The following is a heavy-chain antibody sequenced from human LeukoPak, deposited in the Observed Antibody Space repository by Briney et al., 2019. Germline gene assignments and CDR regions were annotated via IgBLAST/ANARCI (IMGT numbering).Heavy chain of an antibody. CDR1: GFTFSSYA. D-gene: IGHD6-13*01. CDR2: ISYDGSNK. V-gene: IGHV3-30-3*01. J-gene: IGHJ4*02. CDR3: ARDGGGSSWYAGGEHFDY. Sequence: GGSQRLSCAASGFTFSSYAMHWVRQAPGKGLEWVAVISYDGSNKYYADSVKGRFTISRDNSKNTLNLQMNSLRAEDTAVYYCARDGGGSSWYAGGEHFDYWGQGTLVTVSS.